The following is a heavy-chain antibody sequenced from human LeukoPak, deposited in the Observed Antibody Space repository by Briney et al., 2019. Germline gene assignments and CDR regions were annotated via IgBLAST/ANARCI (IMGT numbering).Heavy chain of an antibody. CDR1: GFTFSSYG. CDR2: IRYDGSNK. J-gene: IGHJ4*02. D-gene: IGHD1-26*01. V-gene: IGHV3-30*02. CDR3: AKGGVRGSYYFDY. Sequence: PGGSLRLSCAASGFTFSSYGMHWVRQAPGKGLEWVAFIRYDGSNKYYADSVKGRFTISRDNSKNTLYLQMNSLRAEDTAVYYCAKGGVRGSYYFDYWGQGTLVTVSS.